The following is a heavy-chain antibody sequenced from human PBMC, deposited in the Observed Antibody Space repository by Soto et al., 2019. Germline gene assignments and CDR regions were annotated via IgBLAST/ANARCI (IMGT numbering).Heavy chain of an antibody. D-gene: IGHD2-2*01. V-gene: IGHV3-9*01. CDR1: GFTFDDYA. CDR3: AKDPCSTSCYWFDP. J-gene: IGHJ5*02. Sequence: EVQLVESGGGLVQPGRSLRLSCAASGFTFDDYAMHWVRQAPGKGLEWVSGISWNSGSIGYADSVKGRFTISSDNAKNSLSLEMNSLRAQDTPLYYCAKDPCSTSCYWFDPSGQGPLLTVSS. CDR2: ISWNSGSI.